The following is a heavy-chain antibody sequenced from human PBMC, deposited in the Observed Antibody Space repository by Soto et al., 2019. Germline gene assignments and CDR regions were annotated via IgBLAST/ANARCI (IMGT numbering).Heavy chain of an antibody. V-gene: IGHV4-34*01. D-gene: IGHD3-10*01. CDR3: ARLIWFGELTPDY. Sequence: QVQLQQWGAGLLKPSETLSLTCAVYGGSFSGYYWSWIRQPPGKGLEWIGEINHSGSTNYNPSLKSRVTRSVDTSKNQFSLKLSSVTAADTAVYYCARLIWFGELTPDYWGQGTLVTVSS. CDR2: INHSGST. CDR1: GGSFSGYY. J-gene: IGHJ4*02.